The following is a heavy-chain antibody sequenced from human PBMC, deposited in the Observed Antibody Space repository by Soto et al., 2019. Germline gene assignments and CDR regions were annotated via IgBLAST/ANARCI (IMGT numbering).Heavy chain of an antibody. V-gene: IGHV3-23*01. Sequence: PGGSLRLSCAASGFTFSSYAMSWVRQAPGKGLEWVSAISGSGGSTYYADSVKGRFTISRDNSKNTLYLQMNSLRAEDTAVYYCAKVGEDCTNGVCYTFNYFDYWGQGTLVTVSS. J-gene: IGHJ4*02. CDR3: AKVGEDCTNGVCYTFNYFDY. CDR2: ISGSGGST. CDR1: GFTFSSYA. D-gene: IGHD2-8*01.